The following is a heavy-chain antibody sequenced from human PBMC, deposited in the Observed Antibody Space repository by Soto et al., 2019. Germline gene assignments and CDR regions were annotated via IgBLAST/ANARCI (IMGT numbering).Heavy chain of an antibody. CDR3: AKGAVAGTPTSYYYYGMDV. Sequence: QVQLLQSGAEVKKPGSSVRVSCEASGGSFRTYSISWVRQAPGQGHEWMGEIIPIFGTVNYAQKFQGRVTITADEPTITVYMDLRSLRSDDTAVYYCAKGAVAGTPTSYYYYGMDVWGQGTTVTVSS. D-gene: IGHD6-19*01. V-gene: IGHV1-69*12. CDR2: IIPIFGTV. CDR1: GGSFRTYS. J-gene: IGHJ6*02.